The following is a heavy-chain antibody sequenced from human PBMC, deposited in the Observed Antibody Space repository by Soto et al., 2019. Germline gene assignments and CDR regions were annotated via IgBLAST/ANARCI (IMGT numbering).Heavy chain of an antibody. CDR3: ARVVGSDPTRILSDY. CDR1: GFTFSSYA. V-gene: IGHV3-30-3*01. Sequence: QVQLVESGGGVVQPGRSLRLSCAASGFTFSSYARHWVRQAPGKGLEWVAVISYDGSNKYYADSVKGRFTISRDKSKNTLYLRITRLRAGDTAVYCCARVVGSDPTRILSDYWGQGTLVTVSS. CDR2: ISYDGSNK. J-gene: IGHJ4*02. D-gene: IGHD2-15*01.